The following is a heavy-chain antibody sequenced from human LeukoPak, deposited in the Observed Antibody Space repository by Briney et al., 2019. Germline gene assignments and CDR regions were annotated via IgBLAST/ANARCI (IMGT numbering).Heavy chain of an antibody. V-gene: IGHV1-2*02. CDR3: ARDLGSGWSPFDY. CDR2: INPNSGGT. J-gene: IGHJ4*02. D-gene: IGHD6-19*01. Sequence: ASVKVSCKASGYTFTGYYMHWVRQAPGQGLEWMGWINPNSGGTNYAQKFQGRVTMTRDTSISTAYMELSRLRSDDTAVYYCARDLGSGWSPFDYGGQGTLVTVSS. CDR1: GYTFTGYY.